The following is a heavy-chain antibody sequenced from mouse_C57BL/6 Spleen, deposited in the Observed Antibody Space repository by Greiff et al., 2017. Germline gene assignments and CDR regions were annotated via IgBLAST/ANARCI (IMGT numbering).Heavy chain of an antibody. J-gene: IGHJ2*01. D-gene: IGHD2-2*01. V-gene: IGHV2-9-1*01. CDR3: ASLYGYDRGYYFDY. Sequence: VQLKESGPGLVAPSQSLSITCTVSGFSLTSYAISWVRQPPGKGLEWLGVIWTGGGTNYNSALKSRLSISKDNSKSQVFLKMNSLQTDDTARYYCASLYGYDRGYYFDYWGQGTTLTVSS. CDR1: GFSLTSYA. CDR2: IWTGGGT.